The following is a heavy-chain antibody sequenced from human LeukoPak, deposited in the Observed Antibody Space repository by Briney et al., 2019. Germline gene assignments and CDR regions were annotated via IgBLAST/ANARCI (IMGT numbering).Heavy chain of an antibody. J-gene: IGHJ4*02. Sequence: PSQTLSLTCTVSGGSVSSGGYYWSWIRQHPGKGLEWIGYIYYSGSTYYNPSLKSRVTISVDTSKNQFSLKLSSVTAADTAVYYCARGPSSGTVDYWGQGTLVTVSS. D-gene: IGHD4-17*01. CDR3: ARGPSSGTVDY. V-gene: IGHV4-31*03. CDR2: IYYSGST. CDR1: GGSVSSGGYY.